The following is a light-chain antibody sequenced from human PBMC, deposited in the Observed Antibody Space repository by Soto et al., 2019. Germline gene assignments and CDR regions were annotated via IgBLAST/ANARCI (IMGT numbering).Light chain of an antibody. CDR3: QVWDDRGLHVV. Sequence: SYELTQATSVSVAPGQTARITCGGDNIGDKRVHWYQQRPGQAPVLVVYDDRDRPSGIPERFSGSNSGNTATLTISRVEGGDEADYYCQVWDDRGLHVVFGGGTKLTVL. CDR2: DDR. CDR1: NIGDKR. V-gene: IGLV3-21*02. J-gene: IGLJ3*02.